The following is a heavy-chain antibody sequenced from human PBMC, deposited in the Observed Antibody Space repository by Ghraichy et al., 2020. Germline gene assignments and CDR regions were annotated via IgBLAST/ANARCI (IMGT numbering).Heavy chain of an antibody. CDR3: AYCGVCSTTSCPPASYN. CDR1: GFTFSSYN. J-gene: IGHJ4*02. CDR2: ISTTSDYI. V-gene: IGHV3-21*01. Sequence: GGSLRLSCAASGFTFSSYNMNWVRQAPGKGLEWVSFISTTSDYIYYAVSVKGRFTISRDNARNSLYLQMNTLRAEDTAVYFCAYCGVCSTTSCPPASYNWGPGTLFTVSS. D-gene: IGHD2-2*01.